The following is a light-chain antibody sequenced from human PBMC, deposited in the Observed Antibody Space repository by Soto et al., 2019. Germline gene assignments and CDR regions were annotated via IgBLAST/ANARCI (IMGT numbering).Light chain of an antibody. CDR1: QSVDSY. CDR3: QQRDSWPIT. CDR2: GAS. J-gene: IGKJ5*01. V-gene: IGKV3-11*01. Sequence: EILLTQSPASLSLSPGERSTLSCRASQSVDSYLVWYQQKPGQAPRLLIFGASNWATGIPARFSGSGSGTDFTLTINSLEPEDFAVYYCQQRDSWPITFGQGTRLEIK.